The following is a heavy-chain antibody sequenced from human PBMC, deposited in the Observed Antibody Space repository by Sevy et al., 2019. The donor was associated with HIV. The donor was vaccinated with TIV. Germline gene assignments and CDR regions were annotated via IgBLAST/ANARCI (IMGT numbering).Heavy chain of an antibody. D-gene: IGHD3-10*01. Sequence: GGSLRLSCVGSGITFSYYSMNWVRQAPGKGLEWVSSISSSSSNIYYADSLKGRFTISRDNAKKSLYLQMNSLRAEGTAVYYCARDRDGSGSSGGYGMDVWGQGTTVTVSS. J-gene: IGHJ6*02. CDR3: ARDRDGSGSSGGYGMDV. V-gene: IGHV3-21*01. CDR2: ISSSSSNI. CDR1: GITFSYYS.